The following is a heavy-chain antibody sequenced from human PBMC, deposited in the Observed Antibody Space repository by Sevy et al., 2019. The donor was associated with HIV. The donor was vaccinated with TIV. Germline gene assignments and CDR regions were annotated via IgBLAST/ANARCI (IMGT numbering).Heavy chain of an antibody. Sequence: SETLSLTCIVSGDSISSSSYYWGWLRQPPGKGLEWIASISYSGNTYYNPSLKSRTTMSIDTSKNQFFLNLNTVTAPDAAVYYCARSNPYYDFWSGYMTSGYLDFWGPGTLVTVSS. CDR2: ISYSGNT. V-gene: IGHV4-39*01. CDR1: GDSISSSSYY. CDR3: ARSNPYYDFWSGYMTSGYLDF. D-gene: IGHD3-3*01. J-gene: IGHJ4*02.